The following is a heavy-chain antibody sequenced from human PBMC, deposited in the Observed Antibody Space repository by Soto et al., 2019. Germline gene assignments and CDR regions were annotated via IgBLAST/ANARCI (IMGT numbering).Heavy chain of an antibody. CDR1: GGSISSSSYY. Sequence: SETLSLTCTVSGGSISSSSYYWGWIRQPPGKGLEWIGSIYYSGSTYYNPSLKSRVTISVDTSKNQFSLKLSSVTAADTALYYCARHVILGGDIVVVPAADDLYGYFDYWGQGTLVTVSS. CDR2: IYYSGST. D-gene: IGHD2-2*01. CDR3: ARHVILGGDIVVVPAADDLYGYFDY. V-gene: IGHV4-39*01. J-gene: IGHJ4*02.